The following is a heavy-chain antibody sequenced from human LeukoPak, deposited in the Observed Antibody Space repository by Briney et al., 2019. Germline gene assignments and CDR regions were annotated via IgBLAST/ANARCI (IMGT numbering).Heavy chain of an antibody. CDR2: IFYSGST. J-gene: IGHJ5*02. Sequence: SETLSLTCTVSGGSISTSSYYWGWIRQPPGKWLEWIGSIFYSGSTYYNPSLKSRVIISVDTSKNQFSLKLSSVTAADTAVYYCARRDRYCSSTSCYGHRFDPWGQGTLVTVSS. CDR1: GGSISTSSYY. CDR3: ARRDRYCSSTSCYGHRFDP. D-gene: IGHD2-2*01. V-gene: IGHV4-39*01.